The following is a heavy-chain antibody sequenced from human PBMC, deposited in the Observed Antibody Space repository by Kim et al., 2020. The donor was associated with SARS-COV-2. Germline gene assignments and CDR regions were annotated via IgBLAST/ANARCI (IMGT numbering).Heavy chain of an antibody. D-gene: IGHD6-13*01. J-gene: IGHJ5*02. Sequence: SQTLSLTCTVSGGSISSGGYYWSWIRQHPGKGLEWIGYIYYSGSTYYNPSLKSRVTISVDTSKNQFSLKLSSVTAADTAVYYCASLSGGLAAAGSSKPYNWFDPWGQGTLVTVSS. CDR2: IYYSGST. CDR3: ASLSGGLAAAGSSKPYNWFDP. V-gene: IGHV4-31*03. CDR1: GGSISSGGYY.